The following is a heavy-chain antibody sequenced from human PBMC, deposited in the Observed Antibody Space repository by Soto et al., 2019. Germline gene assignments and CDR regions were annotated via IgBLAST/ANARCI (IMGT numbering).Heavy chain of an antibody. CDR1: GYTFTSYA. Sequence: PVKATCKASGYTFTSYAISWVHQATEKGLEWMGWISAYNGNTNYARKFQGRVIITRDTSATTAYLEVDSLRSEDTAIYYCARVAPSGGSVPGFDPWGQGTLVTVPS. D-gene: IGHD3-10*01. J-gene: IGHJ5*02. CDR3: ARVAPSGGSVPGFDP. V-gene: IGHV1-18*01. CDR2: ISAYNGNT.